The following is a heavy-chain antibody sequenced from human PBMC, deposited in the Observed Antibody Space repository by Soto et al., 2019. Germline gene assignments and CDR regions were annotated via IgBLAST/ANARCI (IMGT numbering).Heavy chain of an antibody. D-gene: IGHD2-21*02. CDR3: ARQARDWPLYWSDP. CDR1: GFNFTNHW. CDR2: ITSDGKSK. Sequence: VHLVESGGGLVQPGGSLRLSCAASGFNFTNHWMHWVRKAPGKGLVWVSRITSDGKSKAYAESAKGRFATSRHNTKNTVYLQMNAPTAEDTTIYYCARQARDWPLYWSDPWGQRTLVTVSS. J-gene: IGHJ5*02. V-gene: IGHV3-74*03.